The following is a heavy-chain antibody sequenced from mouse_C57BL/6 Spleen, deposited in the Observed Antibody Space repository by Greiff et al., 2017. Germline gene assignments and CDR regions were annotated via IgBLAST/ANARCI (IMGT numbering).Heavy chain of an antibody. J-gene: IGHJ1*03. CDR3: ARGLYGSSDWYFDV. CDR1: GYTFTSYW. Sequence: QVQLQQPGAELVKPGASVKMSCKASGYTFTSYWITWVKQRPGQGLEWIGDIYPGSGSTNYNEKFKSKATLTVDTSSSTAYMQLSSLTSEDSAVYCGARGLYGSSDWYFDVWGTGTTVTVSS. D-gene: IGHD1-1*01. CDR2: IYPGSGST. V-gene: IGHV1-55*01.